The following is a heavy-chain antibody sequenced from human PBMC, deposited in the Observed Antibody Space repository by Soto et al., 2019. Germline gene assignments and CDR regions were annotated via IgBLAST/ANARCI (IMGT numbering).Heavy chain of an antibody. J-gene: IGHJ3*02. CDR2: MNPKSGGA. V-gene: IGHV1-2*02. D-gene: IGHD5-18*01. CDR3: TRENIENSHGIYDAFHI. CDR1: GYTFTDYY. Sequence: ASVKVSGKTSGYTFTDYYTHWVRQAPGQGLEWMGWMNPKSGGAYFAQKFQGRVTLTRDTSIGTAYIEVNSLTSDDTAVYFCTRENIENSHGIYDAFHILGQATTVTVSS.